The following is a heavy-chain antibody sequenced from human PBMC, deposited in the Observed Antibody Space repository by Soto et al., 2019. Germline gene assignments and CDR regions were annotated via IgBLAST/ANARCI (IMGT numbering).Heavy chain of an antibody. J-gene: IGHJ5*02. CDR3: ERDVIARPNYFGT. D-gene: IGHD4-4*01. Sequence: SETLSLTCTVSYGSISNYYWTWIRQPAGKGLEWIGYVYYSGTTNYNPFLKSRVTLSLDKSKNQFSLKMNSVTAADTAVYYCERDVIARPNYFGTGGQGTLVTVSS. CDR2: VYYSGTT. CDR1: YGSISNYY. V-gene: IGHV4-59*01.